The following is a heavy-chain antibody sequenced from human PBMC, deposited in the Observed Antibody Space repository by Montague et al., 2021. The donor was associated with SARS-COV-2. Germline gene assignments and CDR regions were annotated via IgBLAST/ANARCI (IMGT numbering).Heavy chain of an antibody. CDR1: GGSISGHY. Sequence: SETLSLTCSVSGGSISGHYWSWIRQPPGKGLEWIGNFDHSGDTKYNPSLKSRVSISADTSKNQFSLRLSSVTAADAAVYYCAREYRIELWQTNGYFGLWGRGSLVTVSS. CDR2: FDHSGDT. CDR3: AREYRIELWQTNGYFGL. J-gene: IGHJ2*01. D-gene: IGHD5-18*01. V-gene: IGHV4-59*11.